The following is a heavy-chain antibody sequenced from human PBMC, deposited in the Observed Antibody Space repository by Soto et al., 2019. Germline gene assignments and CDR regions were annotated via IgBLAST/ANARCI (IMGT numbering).Heavy chain of an antibody. Sequence: QVQLVQSGAEVKKPGASVTVSCRSSGDTFTDYYMHWVRQAPGQGLEWMGWINPNSGVTKYAQKFQGWVTRTRDTSSRTVYMQLSRLRSDDTAVYYCARESGGATATLDYYYFYMDVWGTGTTVTVSS. CDR3: ARESGGATATLDYYYFYMDV. V-gene: IGHV1-2*04. J-gene: IGHJ6*03. CDR1: GDTFTDYY. CDR2: INPNSGVT. D-gene: IGHD5-12*01.